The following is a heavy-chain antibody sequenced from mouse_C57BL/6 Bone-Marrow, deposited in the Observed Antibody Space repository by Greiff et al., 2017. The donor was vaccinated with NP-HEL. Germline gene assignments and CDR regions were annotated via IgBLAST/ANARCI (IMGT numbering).Heavy chain of an antibody. V-gene: IGHV2-6*02. CDR2: IWSDGST. D-gene: IGHD1-1*01. J-gene: IGHJ4*01. CDR1: GFSLTSYG. Sequence: QVQLKESGPGLVAPSQSLSITCTVSGFSLTSYGVHWVRQPPGKGLEWLVVIWSDGSTTYNSAIKSRLSISKDNSKSQVFLKMNSLQTDDTAMYYCAGNYYGSKNAMDYWGQGTSVTVSS. CDR3: AGNYYGSKNAMDY.